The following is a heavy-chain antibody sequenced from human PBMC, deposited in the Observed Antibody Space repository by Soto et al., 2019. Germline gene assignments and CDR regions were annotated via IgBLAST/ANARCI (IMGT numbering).Heavy chain of an antibody. CDR3: AADWGKNDKVWGSYSYTFDY. D-gene: IGHD3-16*02. V-gene: IGHV1-58*01. CDR1: GFTFTSSA. CDR2: IVVGSGNT. J-gene: IGHJ4*02. Sequence: RASVKVSCKASGFTFTSSAVQWVRQALGQRLEWIGWIVVGSGNTNYAQKFQERVTITRDMSTSTAYMELSSLRSEDTAVYYCAADWGKNDKVWGSYSYTFDYRGQGTLVT.